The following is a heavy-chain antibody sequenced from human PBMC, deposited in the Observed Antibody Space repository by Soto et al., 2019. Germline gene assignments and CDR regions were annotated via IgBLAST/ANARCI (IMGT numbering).Heavy chain of an antibody. Sequence: EVQLLESGGGLVQPGGSLRLSCAASGFTFSSYAMRLVRQAPGKGLDWVSAISGSGDSTYYAKSVKGRFTIFRDNSKNTLYLQMSSRRAEDTAVYYCARRGSGSYYDYWGQGTLVTVSS. CDR2: ISGSGDST. D-gene: IGHD1-26*01. CDR3: ARRGSGSYYDY. J-gene: IGHJ4*02. CDR1: GFTFSSYA. V-gene: IGHV3-23*01.